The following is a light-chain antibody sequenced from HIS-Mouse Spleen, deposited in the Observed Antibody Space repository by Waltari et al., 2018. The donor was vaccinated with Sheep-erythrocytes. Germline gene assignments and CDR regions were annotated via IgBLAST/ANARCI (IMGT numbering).Light chain of an antibody. Sequence: QSALTQPRSVSGSPGQSVTISCPGTSSDGGRSNYVPWYQQHPGKAPKLMIYDVSKRPSGVPDRFSGSKSGNTASLTISGLQAEDEADYYCCSYAGSYNHVFATGTKVTVL. CDR2: DVS. CDR1: SSDGGRSNY. J-gene: IGLJ1*01. V-gene: IGLV2-11*01. CDR3: CSYAGSYNHV.